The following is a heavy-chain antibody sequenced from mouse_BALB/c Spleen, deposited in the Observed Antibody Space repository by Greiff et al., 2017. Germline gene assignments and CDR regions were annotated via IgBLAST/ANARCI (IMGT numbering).Heavy chain of an antibody. D-gene: IGHD2-1*01. Sequence: DVKLQESGPGLVKPSQSLSLTCTVTGYSITSDYAWNWIRQFPGNKLEWMGYISYSGSTSYNPSLKSRISITRDTSKNQFFLQLNSVTTEDTATYYCATYGNYFDYWGQGTTLTVSS. V-gene: IGHV3-2*02. J-gene: IGHJ2*01. CDR3: ATYGNYFDY. CDR2: ISYSGST. CDR1: GYSITSDYA.